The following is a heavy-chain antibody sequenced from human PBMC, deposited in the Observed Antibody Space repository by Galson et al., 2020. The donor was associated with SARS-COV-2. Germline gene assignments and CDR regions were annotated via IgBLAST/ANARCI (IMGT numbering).Heavy chain of an antibody. Sequence: SETLSLTCTVSGGSMSSYYWSWIRQPPGKALEWIGYIYYSGSTTYNPSLKSRVTISVDTSKKQFSLKLSSVTAADTAVYYCARVSYDFWSGPSFDIWGQGTMVTVSS. CDR3: ARVSYDFWSGPSFDI. CDR2: IYYSGST. J-gene: IGHJ3*02. D-gene: IGHD3-3*01. CDR1: GGSMSSYY. V-gene: IGHV4-59*01.